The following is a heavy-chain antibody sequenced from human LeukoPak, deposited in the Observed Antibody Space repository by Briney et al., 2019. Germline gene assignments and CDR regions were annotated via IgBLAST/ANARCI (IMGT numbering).Heavy chain of an antibody. CDR3: AKDGPRSYYFDY. J-gene: IGHJ4*02. Sequence: PGGSLRLSCAASGFTFSSYSMNWVRQAPGKGLEWVSAISGSGGSTYYADSVKGRFTISRDNSKNTLYLQMNSLRAEDTAVYYCAKDGPRSYYFDYWGQGTLVTVSS. CDR2: ISGSGGST. CDR1: GFTFSSYS. V-gene: IGHV3-23*01.